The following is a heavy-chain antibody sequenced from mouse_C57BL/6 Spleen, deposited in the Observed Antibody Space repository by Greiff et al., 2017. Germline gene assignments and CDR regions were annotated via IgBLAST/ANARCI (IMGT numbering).Heavy chain of an antibody. V-gene: IGHV1-15*01. CDR3: TRDGKGYLDY. CDR1: GYTFTDYE. Sequence: QVQLQQSGAELVRPGASVTLSCKASGYTFTDYEMHWVKQTPVHGLEWIGAIDPETGGTAYNQKFKGKAILTADKSSSTAYMELRSLTSEDSAVYYCTRDGKGYLDYWGQGTTLTVSS. CDR2: IDPETGGT. D-gene: IGHD2-1*01. J-gene: IGHJ2*01.